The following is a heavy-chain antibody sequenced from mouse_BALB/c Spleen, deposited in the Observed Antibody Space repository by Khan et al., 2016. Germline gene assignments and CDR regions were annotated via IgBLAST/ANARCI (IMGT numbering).Heavy chain of an antibody. V-gene: IGHV1S81*02. CDR1: GYTFTSYW. CDR3: ARSKKIVATYFDY. CDR2: TNPTNGRT. J-gene: IGHJ2*01. Sequence: QVQLQQPGAELVKAGASVKMSCKASGYTFTSYWMHWVKQRLGQGLEWFAETNPTNGRTYYTEKFKSKATLTVDKSSSTAYMLLSGPTFEDSAVYYCARSKKIVATYFDYWGQGTTRTVSS. D-gene: IGHD1-1*01.